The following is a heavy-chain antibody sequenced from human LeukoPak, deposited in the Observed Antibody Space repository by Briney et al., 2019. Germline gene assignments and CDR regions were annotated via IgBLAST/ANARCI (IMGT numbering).Heavy chain of an antibody. CDR1: GGSIGSSAYS. J-gene: IGHJ4*02. Sequence: PSETLSLTCTVSGGSIGSSAYSWGWIRQPPGKGLEWIGEINHSGSTNYNPSLKSRVTISVDTSKNQFSLKLSSVTAADTAVYYCARAYGSGSYYDYDFDYWGQGTLVTVSS. CDR3: ARAYGSGSYYDYDFDY. CDR2: INHSGST. V-gene: IGHV4-39*07. D-gene: IGHD3-10*01.